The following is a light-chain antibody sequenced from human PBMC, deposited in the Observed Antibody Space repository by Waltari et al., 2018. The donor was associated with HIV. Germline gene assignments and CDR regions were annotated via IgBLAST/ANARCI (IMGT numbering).Light chain of an antibody. CDR1: LIGTKS. V-gene: IGLV3-21*01. CDR3: QVWDDTTHHVV. J-gene: IGLJ2*01. CDR2: YDA. Sequence: SYVLTQPPSVSVALGEAATISCGGELIGTKSVHWYQQRPGQAPLLVIYYDADRPSGIPERFSGSNSGNAATLTISRVEAADGADYYCQVWDDTTHHVVFGGGTKLTAL.